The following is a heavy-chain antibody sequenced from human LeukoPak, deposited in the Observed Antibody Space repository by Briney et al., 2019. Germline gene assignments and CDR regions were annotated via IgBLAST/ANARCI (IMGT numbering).Heavy chain of an antibody. V-gene: IGHV3-30*02. CDR2: IRYDGSSE. CDR3: ARIPIVVITSGGY. J-gene: IGHJ4*02. Sequence: PGGSLRLSCAASGFTFSNYDMHWVRQAPGKGLEWVTFIRYDGSSEYYADSVKGRFTVSRDNSKNTLYLQMNSLRAEDTAVYYCARIPIVVITSGGYWGQGTLVTVSS. CDR1: GFTFSNYD. D-gene: IGHD3-22*01.